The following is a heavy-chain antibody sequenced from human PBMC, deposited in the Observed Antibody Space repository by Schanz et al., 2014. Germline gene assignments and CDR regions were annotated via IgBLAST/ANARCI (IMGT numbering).Heavy chain of an antibody. CDR1: GYPFTSYG. D-gene: IGHD6-13*01. CDR2: ISAYNGDK. CDR3: ARNIIATARAYDI. J-gene: IGHJ3*02. Sequence: QVQLVQSGAEVKKPGATVKVSCRASGYPFTSYGVGWVRQAPGQGLEWMGWISAYNGDKNYAQRFQGRVTMATDTSTNTVSMHLRGLRSDDTAVYYCARNIIATARAYDIWGQGTMVTVSS. V-gene: IGHV1-18*01.